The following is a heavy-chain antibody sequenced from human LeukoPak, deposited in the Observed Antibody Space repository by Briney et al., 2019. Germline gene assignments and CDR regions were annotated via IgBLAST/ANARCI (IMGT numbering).Heavy chain of an antibody. CDR3: ARDPLDISRWTNAFDI. CDR2: ISYDGNTK. V-gene: IGHV3-30*03. Sequence: GGSLRLSCVASGFTFTHYGFHWVRQAPGKALEWVSFISYDGNTKYGDSVKGRLTISRDNSKNTLYLEMKGLRSDDTAVYYCARDPLDISRWTNAFDIWGQGTMATVSS. J-gene: IGHJ3*02. D-gene: IGHD2-2*03. CDR1: GFTFTHYG.